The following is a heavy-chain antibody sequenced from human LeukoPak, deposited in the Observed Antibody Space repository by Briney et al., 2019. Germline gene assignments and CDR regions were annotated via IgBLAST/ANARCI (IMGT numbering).Heavy chain of an antibody. D-gene: IGHD2-2*01. CDR2: IYYSGST. V-gene: IGHV4-59*12. Sequence: SETLSLTCTVSGGSISSYYWSWIRQPPGKGLEWIGYIYYSGSTNYNPSLKSRVTISVDTSKNQFSLKLSSVTAADTAVYYCARSPADDCSSTSCYFGYYYYGMDVWGQGTTVTVSS. CDR3: ARSPADDCSSTSCYFGYYYYGMDV. CDR1: GGSISSYY. J-gene: IGHJ6*02.